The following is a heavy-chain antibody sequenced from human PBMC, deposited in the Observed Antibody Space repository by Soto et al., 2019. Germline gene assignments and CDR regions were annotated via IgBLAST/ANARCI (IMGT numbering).Heavy chain of an antibody. D-gene: IGHD3-10*01. CDR3: ARGPRARITMVRGVIDY. Sequence: QVQLAESGGGVVQPGRSLRLSCAASGFTFSSYGMHWVRQAPGKGLEWVAVIWYDGSNKYYADSVKGRFTISRDNSKNTLYLQMNSLRAEDTAVYYCARGPRARITMVRGVIDYWGQGTLVTVSS. V-gene: IGHV3-33*01. CDR1: GFTFSSYG. CDR2: IWYDGSNK. J-gene: IGHJ4*02.